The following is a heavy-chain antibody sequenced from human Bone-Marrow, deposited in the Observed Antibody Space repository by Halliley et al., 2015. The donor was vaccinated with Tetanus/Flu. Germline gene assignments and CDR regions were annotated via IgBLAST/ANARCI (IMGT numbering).Heavy chain of an antibody. CDR1: GFTFSRYW. D-gene: IGHD3-3*01. Sequence: SLRLSCAASGFTFSRYWMSWVRQPPGKGLEWVANIKQDGSEKYYVDSVEGRFTISRDNAKNSVYLEMNSLRAEDTAVYYCARDGSQDDFWGGLFPYYYGMDVWGQGTTVTVSS. CDR3: ARDGSQDDFWGGLFPYYYGMDV. J-gene: IGHJ6*02. V-gene: IGHV3-7*03. CDR2: IKQDGSEK.